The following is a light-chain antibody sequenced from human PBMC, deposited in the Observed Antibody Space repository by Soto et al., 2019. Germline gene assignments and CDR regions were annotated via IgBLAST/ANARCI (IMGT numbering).Light chain of an antibody. V-gene: IGLV2-8*01. J-gene: IGLJ1*01. Sequence: QSALTQPPSASGSPGQSVTISCTGTSSDVGSYNYVSWFQQYPGKAPKLIIYEVSKRPSGVPGRFSGSKSGNTASLTVSGLQAEDEADYYCSSYTSSRAYVFGIGTKLTVL. CDR3: SSYTSSRAYV. CDR2: EVS. CDR1: SSDVGSYNY.